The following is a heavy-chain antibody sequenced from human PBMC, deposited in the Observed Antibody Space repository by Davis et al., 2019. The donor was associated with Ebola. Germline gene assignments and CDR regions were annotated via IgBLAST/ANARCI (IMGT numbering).Heavy chain of an antibody. Sequence: SVTVSCKSSGGSFSSYGISWVLQAPGQGLEWMGGIITVFGTINHAQKFQGRVTFTADESTRTVYMDLTSLKSEDTAVYYCAREAWRGRPGGNSDYYYYGMDVWGQGTTVTVSS. J-gene: IGHJ6*02. V-gene: IGHV1-69*13. CDR1: GGSFSSYG. CDR3: AREAWRGRPGGNSDYYYYGMDV. D-gene: IGHD4-23*01. CDR2: IITVFGTI.